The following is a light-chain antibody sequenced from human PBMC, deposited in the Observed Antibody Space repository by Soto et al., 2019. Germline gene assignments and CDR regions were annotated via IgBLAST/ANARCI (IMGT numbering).Light chain of an antibody. CDR1: QSVSSN. V-gene: IGKV3-20*01. CDR2: GAS. CDR3: QQYGSSGT. Sequence: EIVMAQSPATLSVSPGERATLSCRASQSVSSNLAWYQQKPGQAPRLLIYGASTRATGIPDRFSGSGSGTDFTLTISRLEPEDFAEYYCQQYGSSGTFGQGTKVDIK. J-gene: IGKJ1*01.